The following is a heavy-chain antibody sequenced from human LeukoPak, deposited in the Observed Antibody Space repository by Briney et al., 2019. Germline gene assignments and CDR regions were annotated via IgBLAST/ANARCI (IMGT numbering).Heavy chain of an antibody. Sequence: GGSLRLSCAASGFTFSSYGMHWVRQAPGKGLEWVSSISSSSYIYYADSVEGRFTISRDNAKNSLYLQTNSLRAEDTAVYYCAELGITMIGGVWGKGTTVTISS. V-gene: IGHV3-21*01. D-gene: IGHD3-10*02. CDR1: GFTFSSYG. CDR3: AELGITMIGGV. J-gene: IGHJ6*04. CDR2: ISSSSYI.